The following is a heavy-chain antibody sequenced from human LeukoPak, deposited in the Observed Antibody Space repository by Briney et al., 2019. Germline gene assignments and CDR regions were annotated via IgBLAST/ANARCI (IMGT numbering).Heavy chain of an antibody. V-gene: IGHV3-33*01. J-gene: IGHJ4*02. Sequence: GRSLRLSCAASGFTFSSYAMQCVRQAPGKGLEWVAVIWYDGSNKYYADSVKGRFTISRDHSKNTLYLQMKSLRAEDTAVYYCARELEIAVAGTLGYWGQGTLVTVSS. CDR3: ARELEIAVAGTLGY. CDR1: GFTFSSYA. D-gene: IGHD6-19*01. CDR2: IWYDGSNK.